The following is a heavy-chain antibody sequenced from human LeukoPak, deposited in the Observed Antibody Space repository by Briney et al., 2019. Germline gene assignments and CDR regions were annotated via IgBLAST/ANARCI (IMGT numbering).Heavy chain of an antibody. CDR1: VYTFTTYD. CDR2: MNPNSGNT. Sequence: ASVKVSCKASVYTFTTYDINWVRQATGQGLEWMGWMNPNSGNTGYAQKFQGRVTMTRNTSITTAYMELSSLRSEDTAVYYCARGRGSGHKEYWFDPWGQGTLVTVSS. J-gene: IGHJ5*02. V-gene: IGHV1-8*01. CDR3: ARGRGSGHKEYWFDP. D-gene: IGHD6-19*01.